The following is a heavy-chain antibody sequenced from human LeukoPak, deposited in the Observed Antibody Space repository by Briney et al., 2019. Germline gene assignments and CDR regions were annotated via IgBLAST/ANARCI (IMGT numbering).Heavy chain of an antibody. CDR3: ATTGAVWGSYRYFDY. D-gene: IGHD3-16*02. Sequence: ASVKVSCKVSGYTLTELSMHWVRQAPGKGLEWMGGFDPEDGETIYAQKFQGRVTMTEDTSTDTAYVELSSLRSEDTAVYYCATTGAVWGSYRYFDYWGQGTLVTVSS. CDR2: FDPEDGET. J-gene: IGHJ4*02. CDR1: GYTLTELS. V-gene: IGHV1-24*01.